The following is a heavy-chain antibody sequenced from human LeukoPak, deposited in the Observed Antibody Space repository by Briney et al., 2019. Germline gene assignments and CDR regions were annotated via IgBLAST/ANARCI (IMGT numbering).Heavy chain of an antibody. Sequence: GASVKVSCKASGYTFTGYYMHWVRQAPGQGLEWMGWINPNSGGTNYAQKFQGRVTMTRDTSISTAYMELSRLRSDDTAVYYCARVIAVAGTFYYYGMDVWGQGTTVTVSS. D-gene: IGHD6-19*01. V-gene: IGHV1-2*02. CDR3: ARVIAVAGTFYYYGMDV. J-gene: IGHJ6*02. CDR2: INPNSGGT. CDR1: GYTFTGYY.